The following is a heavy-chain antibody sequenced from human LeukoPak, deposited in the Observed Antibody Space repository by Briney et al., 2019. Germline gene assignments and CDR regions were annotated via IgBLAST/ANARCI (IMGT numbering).Heavy chain of an antibody. Sequence: GASVKVSCKASGGTFSSYAISWVRQAPGQGLEWMGGIIPIFGTANYAQKFQGRVTITADKSTSTAYMELSSLRSEDTVVYYCARKVPNDSSGYYYRGQFDPWGQGTLVTVSS. CDR1: GGTFSSYA. D-gene: IGHD3-22*01. J-gene: IGHJ5*02. V-gene: IGHV1-69*06. CDR3: ARKVPNDSSGYYYRGQFDP. CDR2: IIPIFGTA.